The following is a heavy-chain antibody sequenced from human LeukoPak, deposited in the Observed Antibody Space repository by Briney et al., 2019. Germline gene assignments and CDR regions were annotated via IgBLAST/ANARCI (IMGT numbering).Heavy chain of an antibody. CDR3: VRVVTVSNTDPAFDI. CDR2: LSSDGSSE. V-gene: IGHV3-30*04. D-gene: IGHD2-21*02. Sequence: PGGSLRLSCAASGFALSSYAMHWVRQAPGKGLEWITILSSDGSSEYYADSVKGRFTISRDTSMTTLYLQMNSLRAEDTAVYYCVRVVTVSNTDPAFDIWGRGTLVTVSS. J-gene: IGHJ3*02. CDR1: GFALSSYA.